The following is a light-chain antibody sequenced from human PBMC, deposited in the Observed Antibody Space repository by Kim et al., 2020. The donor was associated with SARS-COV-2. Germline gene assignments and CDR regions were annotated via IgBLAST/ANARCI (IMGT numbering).Light chain of an antibody. J-gene: IGKJ1*01. Sequence: DIQMTQSPSSLSASVGDRVTITCRASQSITNYLNWYQQKPGKAPKVLIYAASSLQSGVSSRFSGSGSGTDFTLTISSLQPDDFATYYCQQSNTMPRTFGPGTKVDIK. CDR1: QSITNY. CDR2: AAS. CDR3: QQSNTMPRT. V-gene: IGKV1-39*01.